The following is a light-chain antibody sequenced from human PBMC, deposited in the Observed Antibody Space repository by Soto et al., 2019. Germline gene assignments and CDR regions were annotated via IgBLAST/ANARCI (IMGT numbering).Light chain of an antibody. V-gene: IGKV3-15*01. CDR1: QSVSSK. Sequence: EIVMTQSPATLAVSPGERATLTCRASQSVSSKLAWYQQKPGQAPRLLIYGASTRATGIPARFSGSGSGTEFTLIISSLQSQDFAVYYCQQYNYWYTFGQGTTLEI. CDR3: QQYNYWYT. J-gene: IGKJ2*01. CDR2: GAS.